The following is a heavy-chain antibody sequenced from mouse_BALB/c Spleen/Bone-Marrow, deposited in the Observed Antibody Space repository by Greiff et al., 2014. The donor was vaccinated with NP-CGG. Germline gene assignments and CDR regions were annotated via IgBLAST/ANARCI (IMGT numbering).Heavy chain of an antibody. V-gene: IGHV1S22*01. CDR3: TRIFDH. J-gene: IGHJ2*01. CDR1: GYIFANYW. Sequence: LQQSGSELVRPGASVKLSCKASGYIFANYWRHWVKQRHGQGLEWIGNISPRSGSTNYDEKFKSKATLTVDTSSATAYMYLNSLTSEDSAVYYCTRIFDHWGQGTILTVSS. CDR2: ISPRSGST.